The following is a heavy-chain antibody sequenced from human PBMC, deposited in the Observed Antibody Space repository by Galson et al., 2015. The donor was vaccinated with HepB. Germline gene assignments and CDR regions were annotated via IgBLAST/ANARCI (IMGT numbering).Heavy chain of an antibody. Sequence: SVKVSCKASGYTFTGYYMHWVRQAPGQGLEWMGWINPNSGGTNYAQKFQGRVTMTRDTSISTAYMELSRLRSDDTAVYYCAREGAIVGAWGSAFDIWGQGTMVTVSS. J-gene: IGHJ3*02. V-gene: IGHV1-2*02. D-gene: IGHD1-26*01. CDR2: INPNSGGT. CDR1: GYTFTGYY. CDR3: AREGAIVGAWGSAFDI.